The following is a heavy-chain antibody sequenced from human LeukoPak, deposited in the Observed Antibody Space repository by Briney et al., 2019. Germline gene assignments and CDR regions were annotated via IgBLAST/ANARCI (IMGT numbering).Heavy chain of an antibody. CDR2: IKQDGSEK. CDR3: ARGLGPGDQTYFDY. D-gene: IGHD3-16*01. CDR1: GFTFSSYW. J-gene: IGHJ4*02. V-gene: IGHV3-7*01. Sequence: GGSLRLSCAASGFTFSSYWMSWVRQAPGKGLEWVASIKQDGSEKYYVDSVKGRFTISRDNAKNSLYLQMNSLRAEDTAVYYCARGLGPGDQTYFDYWGQGTLVTVSS.